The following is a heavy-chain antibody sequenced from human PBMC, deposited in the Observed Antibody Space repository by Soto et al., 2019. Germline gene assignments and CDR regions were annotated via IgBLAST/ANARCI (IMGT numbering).Heavy chain of an antibody. CDR1: GFTFSSFG. D-gene: IGHD2-21*01. Sequence: QGQLVESGGDVVQPGRSLRLSCSASGFTFSSFGMHWVRQAPGKGLEWVALISYDGSNAYYGDSVKGRFGISRDNSKNTLDLQMNALRAEDSAVYFCAKVKMTYAIRGLCFDLWGQGTLVTVSS. V-gene: IGHV3-30*19. CDR2: ISYDGSNA. J-gene: IGHJ4*02. CDR3: AKVKMTYAIRGLCFDL.